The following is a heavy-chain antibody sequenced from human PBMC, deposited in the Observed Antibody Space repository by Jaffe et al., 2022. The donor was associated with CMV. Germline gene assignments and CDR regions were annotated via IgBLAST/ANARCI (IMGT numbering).Heavy chain of an antibody. D-gene: IGHD2-15*01. CDR1: GGSFSGYY. Sequence: QVQLQQWGAGLLKPSETLSLTCAVYGGSFSGYYWSWIRQPPGKGLEWIGEINHSGSTNYNPSLKSRVTISVDTSKNQFSLKLSSVTAADTAVYYCARGNCSGGSCYLPLFDYWGQGTLVTVSS. CDR2: INHSGST. V-gene: IGHV4-34*01. J-gene: IGHJ4*02. CDR3: ARGNCSGGSCYLPLFDY.